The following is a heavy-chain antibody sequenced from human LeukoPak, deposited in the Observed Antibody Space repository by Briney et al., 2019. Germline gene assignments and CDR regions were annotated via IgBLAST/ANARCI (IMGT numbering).Heavy chain of an antibody. Sequence: ASVKVSCRASGYTFTSYDINWVRQATGQGLEWMGWMNPNSGNTGYAQKFQGRVTMTRNTSISTAYMELSSLRSDDTAVYYCARDGLLDDSYPLSNWGQGTLVTVSS. D-gene: IGHD5-18*01. J-gene: IGHJ4*02. CDR1: GYTFTSYD. CDR3: ARDGLLDDSYPLSN. V-gene: IGHV1-8*01. CDR2: MNPNSGNT.